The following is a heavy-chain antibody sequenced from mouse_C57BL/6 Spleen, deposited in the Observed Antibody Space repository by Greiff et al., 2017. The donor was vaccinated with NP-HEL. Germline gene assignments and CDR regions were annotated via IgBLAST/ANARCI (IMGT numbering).Heavy chain of an antibody. Sequence: EVQLQQSGAELVKPGASVKLSCTASGFNIKDYYMHWVKQRTEQGLEWIGSLDPEDGETKYAPKFQGKATITADTPSNTAYLQLRSLTSEDTAVYFCARWSTTYYFDYWGQGTTLTVSS. CDR3: ARWSTTYYFDY. J-gene: IGHJ2*01. CDR2: LDPEDGET. CDR1: GFNIKDYY. D-gene: IGHD1-1*01. V-gene: IGHV14-2*01.